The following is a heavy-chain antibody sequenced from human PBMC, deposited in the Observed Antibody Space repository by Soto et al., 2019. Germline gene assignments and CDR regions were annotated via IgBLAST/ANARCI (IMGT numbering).Heavy chain of an antibody. CDR3: ARRSYYYDSSGQQGSDY. D-gene: IGHD3-22*01. J-gene: IGHJ4*02. V-gene: IGHV1-18*01. CDR1: GYTFTSYG. Sequence: ASVKVSCKASGYTFTSYGISWVRQAPGQGLEWMGWISAYNGNTNYAQKLQGRVTMTTDTSTSTAYMELRSLRSDDTAVYYCARRSYYYDSSGQQGSDYWAQGTLVTVPQ. CDR2: ISAYNGNT.